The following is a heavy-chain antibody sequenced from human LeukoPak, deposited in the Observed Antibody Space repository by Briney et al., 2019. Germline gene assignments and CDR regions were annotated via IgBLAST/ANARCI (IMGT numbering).Heavy chain of an antibody. J-gene: IGHJ4*02. Sequence: PGGSLRLSCAASGFTFSSNYMSWVRQAPGKGLEWVSVIYSGGSTYYADSVKGRFTISRDNSKNTLYLQMNSLRAEDTAVYYCARERTAMVTGFDYWGQGTLVTVSS. D-gene: IGHD5-18*01. V-gene: IGHV3-66*01. CDR2: IYSGGST. CDR3: ARERTAMVTGFDY. CDR1: GFTFSSNY.